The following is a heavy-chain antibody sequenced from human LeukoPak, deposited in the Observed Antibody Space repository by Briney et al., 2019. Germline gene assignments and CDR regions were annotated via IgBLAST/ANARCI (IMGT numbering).Heavy chain of an antibody. CDR1: GFTFSTYT. Sequence: GGSLRLSCAASGFTFSTYTMSWVRQAPGRGLEWVSSIYGSGVSTFYADSVQGRFTISRDNSKRTLYLQMNSLRVEDTAVYYCAKDDTSGYYPPSSDYWGQGTLVTVSS. CDR3: AKDDTSGYYPPSSDY. V-gene: IGHV3-23*01. D-gene: IGHD3-22*01. J-gene: IGHJ4*02. CDR2: IYGSGVST.